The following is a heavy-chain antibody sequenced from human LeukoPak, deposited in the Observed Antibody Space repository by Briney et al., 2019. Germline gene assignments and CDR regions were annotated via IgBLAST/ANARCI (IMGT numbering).Heavy chain of an antibody. CDR1: GFTFSSYA. D-gene: IGHD5-12*01. V-gene: IGHV3-30-3*01. Sequence: PGRSLRLSCAASGFTFSSYAMHWVRQAPGKGLEWVAVISYDGSNKYYADSVKGRFTISRDNSKNTLYLQMNSLRAEDTAVYCCAREGVRDGYNFAFDYWGQGTLVTVSS. CDR3: AREGVRDGYNFAFDY. CDR2: ISYDGSNK. J-gene: IGHJ4*02.